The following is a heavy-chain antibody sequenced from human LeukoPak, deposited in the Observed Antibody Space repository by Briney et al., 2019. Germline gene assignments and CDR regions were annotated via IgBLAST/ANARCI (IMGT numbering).Heavy chain of an antibody. CDR1: GFTFSSHW. J-gene: IGHJ4*02. CDR3: TTSLPHIVEVTTSDGGN. CDR2: INQNGSEK. D-gene: IGHD2-21*02. V-gene: IGHV3-7*01. Sequence: GGSLRLSCAASGFTFSSHWMSWVRQAPGKGLEWVANINQNGSEKYHVDSVKGRFTISRDNAKNSLYLQMNSLRAEDTAVYYCTTSLPHIVEVTTSDGGNWGQGTLVTVSS.